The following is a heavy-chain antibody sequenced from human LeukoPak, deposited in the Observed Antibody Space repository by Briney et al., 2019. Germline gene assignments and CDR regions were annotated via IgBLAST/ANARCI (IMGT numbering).Heavy chain of an antibody. CDR3: ARGDGRGSYKDYYFDY. V-gene: IGHV3-21*01. D-gene: IGHD1-26*01. J-gene: IGHJ4*02. Sequence: GGSLRLSCEASGFTFSIYTINWVRQAPGKGLEWVSSISSSSSYIYYADSVKGRLTISRDNAKNSLYLQMNSLRAEDTAVYYCARGDGRGSYKDYYFDYWGQGTLVTVSS. CDR1: GFTFSIYT. CDR2: ISSSSSYI.